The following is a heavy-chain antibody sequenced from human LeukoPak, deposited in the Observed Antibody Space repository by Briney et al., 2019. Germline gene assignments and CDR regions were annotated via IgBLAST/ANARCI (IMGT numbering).Heavy chain of an antibody. CDR2: IYTSGST. Sequence: SETLSLTCSVSGGSISSGGYHWSWIRQPAGKGLEWIGHIYTSGSTNYNPSLNIRVTISVDTSKNQFSLKVSSATAADTAVYYCARERWGFADYWGQGTLVTVSS. J-gene: IGHJ4*02. D-gene: IGHD7-27*01. CDR1: GGSISSGGYH. V-gene: IGHV4-61*09. CDR3: ARERWGFADY.